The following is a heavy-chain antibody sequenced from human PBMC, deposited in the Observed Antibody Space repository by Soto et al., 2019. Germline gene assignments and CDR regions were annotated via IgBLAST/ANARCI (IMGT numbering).Heavy chain of an antibody. CDR2: ISGSGGST. D-gene: IGHD2-15*01. Sequence: GGSLRLSCAASGFTFSSYAMSWVRQAPGKGLEWVSAISGSGGSTYYADSVKGRFTISRDNSKNTLYLQMNSLRAEDKAVYYCANHPTRVLYCSGGSCYSYEVKELRYPGRHHKKHYYYYMDVWGKGTTVTVSS. CDR3: ANHPTRVLYCSGGSCYSYEVKELRYPGRHHKKHYYYYMDV. CDR1: GFTFSSYA. V-gene: IGHV3-23*01. J-gene: IGHJ6*03.